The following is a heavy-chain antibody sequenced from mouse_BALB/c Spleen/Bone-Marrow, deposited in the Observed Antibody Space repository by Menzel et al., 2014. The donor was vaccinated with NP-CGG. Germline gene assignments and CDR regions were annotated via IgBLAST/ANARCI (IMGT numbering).Heavy chain of an antibody. D-gene: IGHD2-1*01. CDR1: GFTFNNYG. J-gene: IGHJ2*01. CDR3: SRGNYGNYVDYFDY. CDR2: INRNGGSS. V-gene: IGHV5-6-3*01. Sequence: EVKLVESGGGLVQPGGSLKVSCAASGFTFNNYGMSWVRQTPDKRLELVATINRNGGSSYYPDSVKGRLTISRDNAKNTLYLQMSSLKSEDTAIYYCSRGNYGNYVDYFDYWGQGTTLTVSS.